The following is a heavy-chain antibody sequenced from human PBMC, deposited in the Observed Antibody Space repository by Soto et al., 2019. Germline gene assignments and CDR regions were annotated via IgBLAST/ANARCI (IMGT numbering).Heavy chain of an antibody. CDR3: ATRSVTAPR. D-gene: IGHD4-17*01. Sequence: EVQLVESGGGLVQPGGSLRLSCAASGFSVSSNYMSWVRQAPGTGLECVSLIYSGGSTYYADSVKGRFTISRHNFNNTLYLQMNSLRSDDTAVYYCATRSVTAPRWGQGTLVTGSS. CDR2: IYSGGST. J-gene: IGHJ4*02. CDR1: GFSVSSNY. V-gene: IGHV3-53*04.